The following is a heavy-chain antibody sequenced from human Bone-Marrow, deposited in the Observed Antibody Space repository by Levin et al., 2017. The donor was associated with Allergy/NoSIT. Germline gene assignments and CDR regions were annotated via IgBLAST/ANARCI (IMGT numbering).Heavy chain of an antibody. CDR1: GYSFTNYW. Sequence: KVSCKGSGYSFTNYWIGWVRQMPGKGLEWMGTIYPGDSHTRYSPSFQGLVTFSADKSISTAYLQWSSLKASDSAMYYCAREIYGSGSRNNWFDPWGQGTLVTVSS. V-gene: IGHV5-51*01. D-gene: IGHD3-10*01. J-gene: IGHJ5*02. CDR2: IYPGDSHT. CDR3: AREIYGSGSRNNWFDP.